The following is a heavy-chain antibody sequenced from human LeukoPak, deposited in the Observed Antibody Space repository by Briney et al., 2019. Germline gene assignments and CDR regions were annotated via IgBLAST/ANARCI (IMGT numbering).Heavy chain of an antibody. J-gene: IGHJ6*02. CDR2: IYYSGST. D-gene: IGHD4-17*01. CDR1: GGSISSGGYY. Sequence: PSETLSLTCTVSGGSISSGGYYWSWIRQHPGQGLEWIGYIYYSGSTYYNPSLKSRVTISVDTSKNQFSLKLSSVTAADTAVYYCAREDYGGSNGMDVWGQGTTVTVSS. CDR3: AREDYGGSNGMDV. V-gene: IGHV4-31*03.